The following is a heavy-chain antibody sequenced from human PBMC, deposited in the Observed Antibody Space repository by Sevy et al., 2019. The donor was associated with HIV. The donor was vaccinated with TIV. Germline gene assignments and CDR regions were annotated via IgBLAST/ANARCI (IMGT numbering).Heavy chain of an antibody. CDR3: AREGCTKPHDY. CDR2: LSFGCGEI. CDR1: GFTFSKYS. V-gene: IGHV3-23*01. J-gene: IGHJ4*02. D-gene: IGHD2-8*01. Sequence: SLRLSCAASGFTFSKYSMSWVRQPPGKGLEWVSTLSFGCGEINYADSVKGRFTISRDNSKSSVYLQMNNLRPEDTAMYYCAREGCTKPHDYWGQGTLVTVSS.